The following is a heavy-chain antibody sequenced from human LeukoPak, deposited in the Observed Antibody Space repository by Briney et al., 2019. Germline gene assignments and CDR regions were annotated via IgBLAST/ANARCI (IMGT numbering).Heavy chain of an antibody. CDR3: ARAGCNGGVCLYYFDY. CDR1: GFTVSSNY. Sequence: GGSLRLSCEASGFTVSSNYMTWVRQAPGKGLEWVSVLYSGGTTYYADSVKGRFTISRHNSKNTLYLQMDSLRAEDAAVYYCARAGCNGGVCLYYFDYWGQGTLVTVAS. CDR2: LYSGGTT. D-gene: IGHD2-8*02. J-gene: IGHJ4*02. V-gene: IGHV3-53*04.